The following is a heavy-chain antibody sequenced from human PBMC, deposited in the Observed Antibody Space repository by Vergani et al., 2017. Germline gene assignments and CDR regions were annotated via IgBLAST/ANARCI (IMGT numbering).Heavy chain of an antibody. D-gene: IGHD5-18*01. CDR1: GGPISSGGYY. J-gene: IGHJ6*03. V-gene: IGHV4-31*03. Sequence: QVQLQESGPGLVKPSQTLSLTCTVSGGPISSGGYYWSWIRQHPGKGLEWIGYIYYSGNTYFNPSLKNRVSMSADTSKNQVSLKVSSVTAADTAVYYCARASVETTMRRREYYYYMDVWGEGTTVTVSS. CDR2: IYYSGNT. CDR3: ARASVETTMRRREYYYYMDV.